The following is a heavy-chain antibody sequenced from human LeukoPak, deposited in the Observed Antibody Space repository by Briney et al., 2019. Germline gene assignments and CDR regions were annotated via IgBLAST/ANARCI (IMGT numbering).Heavy chain of an antibody. CDR3: AKAGSSTWDAFDY. Sequence: GGSLRLSCAASGFSFSSYGRHWVRQAPGKGLEWVAFIRYDGSNKYYADSVKGRFTISRDNSKNTLYLQMNSLTADDTAIYYCAKAGSSTWDAFDYWGQGTLVTVSS. J-gene: IGHJ4*02. D-gene: IGHD6-13*01. V-gene: IGHV3-30*02. CDR2: IRYDGSNK. CDR1: GFSFSSYG.